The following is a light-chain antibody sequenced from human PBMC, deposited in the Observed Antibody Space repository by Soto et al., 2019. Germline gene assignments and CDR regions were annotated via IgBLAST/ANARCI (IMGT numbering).Light chain of an antibody. CDR3: EQSYSTPRT. CDR2: AAS. V-gene: IGKV1-39*01. J-gene: IGKJ1*01. CDR1: QSISSS. Sequence: DIQMTQSPSSLSASVRDRVTITCRASQSISSSLNWYQQKPGKAPNLLIYAASSLQSGVPSRFSGSGSGTDFTLTISSLQPEDFATYYCEQSYSTPRTFGQGTKGEI.